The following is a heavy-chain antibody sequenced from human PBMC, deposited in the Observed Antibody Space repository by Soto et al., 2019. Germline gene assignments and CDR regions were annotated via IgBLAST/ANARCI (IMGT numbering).Heavy chain of an antibody. J-gene: IGHJ4*02. CDR2: IGPESGAT. CDR1: GYTFTGHY. V-gene: IGHV1-2*02. Sequence: VPVKVSCKASGYTFTGHYIHWVRQAPEQGPEWMGEIGPESGATRYAQRFQGRVTMTMDMSITTVYMELNNLSPDDTAVYYCGRGRSGQIVVFYWGQGTPVTVSS. D-gene: IGHD1-26*01. CDR3: GRGRSGQIVVFY.